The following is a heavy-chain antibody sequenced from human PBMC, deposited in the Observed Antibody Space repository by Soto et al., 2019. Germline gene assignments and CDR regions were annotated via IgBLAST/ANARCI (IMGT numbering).Heavy chain of an antibody. CDR1: GFTFSSYG. V-gene: IGHV3-30*18. CDR3: AKDLLRTGRAYGMDV. Sequence: QVQLVESGGGVVQPGRSLRLSCAASGFTFSSYGRHWLRQAPGKVREWVAVISSDGSNKYYADSVKGRFTISRDNSKNTLYLQMSSLRAEDTAVYYCAKDLLRTGRAYGMDVWGQGTTVTVSS. J-gene: IGHJ6*02. CDR2: ISSDGSNK.